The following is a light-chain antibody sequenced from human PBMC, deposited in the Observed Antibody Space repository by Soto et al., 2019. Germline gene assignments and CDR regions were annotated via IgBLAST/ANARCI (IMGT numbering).Light chain of an antibody. CDR2: GAS. CDR3: QQYNERPPWT. J-gene: IGKJ1*01. Sequence: EIVMTQSPATLSVSPGESVTLSCRASLTINNNIAWYQHKPGQAPRLLIFGASSRATGVPGRFSGSGFGTEFTLSISSLQSEDFAVYYCQQYNERPPWTFGQGTTVEMK. V-gene: IGKV3-15*01. CDR1: LTINNN.